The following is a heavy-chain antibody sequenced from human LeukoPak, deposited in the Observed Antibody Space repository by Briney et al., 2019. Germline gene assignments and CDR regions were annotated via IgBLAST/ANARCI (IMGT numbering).Heavy chain of an antibody. D-gene: IGHD3/OR15-3a*01. Sequence: GSLRLSCAASGFTFRDYYMSWIRQAPGKGLEGVSYISSSGSTIYYADSVKGRFTISRDNAKNSLYLQMNSLRAEDTAVYYCARFTGLDTDHYYYYGMDVWGQGTTVTVSS. CDR2: ISSSGSTI. J-gene: IGHJ6*02. CDR3: ARFTGLDTDHYYYYGMDV. V-gene: IGHV3-11*01. CDR1: GFTFRDYY.